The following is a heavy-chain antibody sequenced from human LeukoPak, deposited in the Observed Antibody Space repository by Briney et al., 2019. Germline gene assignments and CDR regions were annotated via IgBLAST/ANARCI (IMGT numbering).Heavy chain of an antibody. D-gene: IGHD6-13*01. Sequence: PSETLSLTCTVSGYSISSGYYWGWIRQPPGKGLEWIGSIYHSGSTYYNPSLKSRVTISVDTSKNQFSLKLSSVTAADTAVYYCARHPRIAANWFDPWGQGTLVTVSS. J-gene: IGHJ5*02. CDR3: ARHPRIAANWFDP. CDR2: IYHSGST. CDR1: GYSISSGYY. V-gene: IGHV4-38-2*02.